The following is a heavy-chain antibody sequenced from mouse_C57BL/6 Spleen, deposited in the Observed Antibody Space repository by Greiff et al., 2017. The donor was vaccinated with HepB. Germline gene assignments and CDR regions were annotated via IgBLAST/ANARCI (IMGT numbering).Heavy chain of an antibody. J-gene: IGHJ2*01. Sequence: VQLQQPGAELVKPGASVKLSCKASGYTFTSYWMQWVKQRPGQGLEWIGEIDPSDSYTNYNQKFKGKATLTVDTSSSTAYMQRSSLTSEDSAVYYCARQITAVVAQSFDYWGRGTTLTVSS. CDR1: GYTFTSYW. D-gene: IGHD1-1*01. CDR2: IDPSDSYT. CDR3: ARQITAVVAQSFDY. V-gene: IGHV1-50*01.